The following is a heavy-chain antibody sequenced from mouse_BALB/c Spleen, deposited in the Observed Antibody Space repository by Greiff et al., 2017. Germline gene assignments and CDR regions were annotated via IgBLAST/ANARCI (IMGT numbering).Heavy chain of an antibody. CDR2: ISSGGSYT. J-gene: IGHJ3*01. Sequence: EVKLMESGGGLVKPGGSLKLSCAASGFTFSSYTMSWVRQTPEKRLEWVATISSGGSYTYYPDSVKGRFTISRDNAKNTLYLQMSSLKSEDTAMYYCTRDNDYDGAWFAYWGQGTLVTVSA. CDR1: GFTFSSYT. D-gene: IGHD2-4*01. CDR3: TRDNDYDGAWFAY. V-gene: IGHV5-6-4*01.